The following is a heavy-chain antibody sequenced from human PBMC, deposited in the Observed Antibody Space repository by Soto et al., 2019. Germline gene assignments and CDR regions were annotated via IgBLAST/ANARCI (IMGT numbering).Heavy chain of an antibody. CDR3: ARRTWGNNWFDP. V-gene: IGHV4-39*02. CDR2: VYYPGTT. CDR1: GASISSTNFY. J-gene: IGHJ5*02. D-gene: IGHD3-16*01. Sequence: QLQLQESGPGLVTPSETLSLTCTVSGASISSTNFYWGWIRQPPGKGLEWIGTVYYPGTTYYNPSLKSRVTISVDTSKNHFSLKLSSVTASDTAVYYCARRTWGNNWFDPWGQGTLVTVSS.